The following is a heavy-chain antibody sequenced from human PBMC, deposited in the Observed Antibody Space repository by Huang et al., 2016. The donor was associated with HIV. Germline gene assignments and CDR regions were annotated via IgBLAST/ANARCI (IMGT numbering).Heavy chain of an antibody. V-gene: IGHV1-69*01. D-gene: IGHD2-15*01. CDR3: ARDGPLGYCSGGSCRRDYYYNGMDV. J-gene: IGHJ6*02. CDR2: IIPIFGTA. CDR1: GGTLSSYV. Sequence: QVQLVQSGAEVKKPGSSVKVSCKASGGTLSSYVISWVRQAPGQGLGGRGVIIPIFGTANYAKKFQGRVTITADESTSTAYMGLSSLRSEDTAVYYCARDGPLGYCSGGSCRRDYYYNGMDVWGQGTTVTVSS.